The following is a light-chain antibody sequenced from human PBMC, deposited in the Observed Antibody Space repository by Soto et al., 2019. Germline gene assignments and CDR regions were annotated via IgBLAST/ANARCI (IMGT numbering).Light chain of an antibody. J-gene: IGLJ2*01. CDR1: SSNTGAGYD. V-gene: IGLV1-40*01. Sequence: QSVLTQPPSVSVAPGQRVTISCTGSSSNTGAGYDVHWYQQLPGTAPKLLIYGNTNRPSGVPDRFSGSKSGTSASLAITGLQAEDEADYYCQSYDSSLSGYVVFGGGTKLTVL. CDR3: QSYDSSLSGYVV. CDR2: GNT.